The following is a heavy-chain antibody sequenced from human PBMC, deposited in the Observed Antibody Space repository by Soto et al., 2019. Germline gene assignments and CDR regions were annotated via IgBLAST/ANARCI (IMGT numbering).Heavy chain of an antibody. J-gene: IGHJ5*02. CDR1: GFTFSDHY. V-gene: IGHV3-21*01. CDR2: ISSSSSYI. CDR3: ARDWTDSSPHFNWFDP. D-gene: IGHD6-6*01. Sequence: GGSLRLSCAASGFTFSDHYMDWVRQAPGKGLEWVSSISSSSSYIYYADSVKGRFTISRDNAKNSLYLQMNSLRAEDTAVYYCARDWTDSSPHFNWFDPWGQGTLVTVSS.